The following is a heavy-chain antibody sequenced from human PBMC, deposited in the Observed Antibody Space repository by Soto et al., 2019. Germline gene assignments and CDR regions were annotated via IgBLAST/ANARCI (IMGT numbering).Heavy chain of an antibody. CDR1: GGSISSYY. V-gene: IGHV4-59*01. CDR3: ASLLQGSNWFDP. Sequence: PSETLSLTCTVSGGSISSYYWSWIRQPPGKGLEWIGYIYYSGSTNYNPSLKSRVTISVDTSKNQFSLKLSSVTAADTAVYYCASLLQGSNWFDPWGQGTLVTVSS. J-gene: IGHJ5*02. D-gene: IGHD3-10*01. CDR2: IYYSGST.